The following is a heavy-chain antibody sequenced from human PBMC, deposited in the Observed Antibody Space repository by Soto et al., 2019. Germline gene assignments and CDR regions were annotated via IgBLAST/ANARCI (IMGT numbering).Heavy chain of an antibody. CDR2: IKQDGTEK. CDR1: GFTFSRYW. J-gene: IGHJ3*02. Sequence: GGSLRLSCAASGFTFSRYWMNWVRQAPGKGLEWVANIKQDGTEKNYVDSVKGRFTISRDNAKNSLYLQMDSLRAADTAVYFCARGDTPMITGMDSFDIWGQGTLVTVSS. CDR3: ARGDTPMITGMDSFDI. D-gene: IGHD5-18*01. V-gene: IGHV3-7*01.